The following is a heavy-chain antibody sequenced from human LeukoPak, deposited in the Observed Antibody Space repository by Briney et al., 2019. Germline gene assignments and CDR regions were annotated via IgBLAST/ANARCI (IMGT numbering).Heavy chain of an antibody. CDR2: IIPILGTA. J-gene: IGHJ4*02. Sequence: XVKVSCKASGGTFSSYAISWVRQAPGQGIEGMGGIIPILGTANYAQKLQGRVTITADESTSTAYMELSSLRSEDTAVYYCARDRDLYSGYDSSPHYFDYWGQGTLVTVSS. D-gene: IGHD5-12*01. CDR1: GGTFSSYA. CDR3: ARDRDLYSGYDSSPHYFDY. V-gene: IGHV1-69*01.